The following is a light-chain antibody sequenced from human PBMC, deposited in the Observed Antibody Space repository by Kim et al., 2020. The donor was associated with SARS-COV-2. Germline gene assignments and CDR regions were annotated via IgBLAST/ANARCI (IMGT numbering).Light chain of an antibody. V-gene: IGLV3-21*04. CDR3: QVWDSSSDPNWV. CDR2: YDS. J-gene: IGLJ3*02. CDR1: NIGSKS. Sequence: SYELTQSPSVSVAPGKTARITCGGNNIGSKSVHWYQQKPGQAPVLVIYYDSDRPSGIPERFSGSNSGNTATLTISRVEAGDEADYYCQVWDSSSDPNWVFGGGTKLTVL.